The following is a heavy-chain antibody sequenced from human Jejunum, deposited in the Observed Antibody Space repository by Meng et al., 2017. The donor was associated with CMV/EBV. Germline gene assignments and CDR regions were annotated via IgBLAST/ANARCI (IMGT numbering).Heavy chain of an antibody. D-gene: IGHD3-10*01. CDR2: MNGDGSTT. CDR3: ARAGEYRFDY. CDR1: GFTFSSSW. J-gene: IGHJ4*02. Sequence: SCAASGFTFSSSWMHWVRQAPGKGLVWISRMNGDGSTTNHADSVTGRFAISRDNARNTLYLQMNSLRVEDTAVYYCARAGEYRFDYWGQGTLVIVSS. V-gene: IGHV3-74*01.